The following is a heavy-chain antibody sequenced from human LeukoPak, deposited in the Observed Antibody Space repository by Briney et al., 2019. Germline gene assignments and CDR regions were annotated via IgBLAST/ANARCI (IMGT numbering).Heavy chain of an antibody. D-gene: IGHD3-16*02. J-gene: IGHJ5*02. Sequence: ASVKVSCKASGGTISSYAISWVRQAPGQGLEWMGGIIPIFGTANYAQKFQGRVTITADESTSTAYMELSSLRSEDTAVYYCARWVWDYVWGSYRTSWFDPWGPGTLVTVSS. V-gene: IGHV1-69*13. CDR1: GGTISSYA. CDR2: IIPIFGTA. CDR3: ARWVWDYVWGSYRTSWFDP.